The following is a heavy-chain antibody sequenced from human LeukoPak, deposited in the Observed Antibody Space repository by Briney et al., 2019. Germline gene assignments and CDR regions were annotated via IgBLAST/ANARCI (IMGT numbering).Heavy chain of an antibody. J-gene: IGHJ5*02. V-gene: IGHV4-30-4*01. D-gene: IGHD2-2*01. CDR3: ARGGYCSSTSCYRVRFDP. CDR1: GGSISSGDYY. CDR2: IYYSGST. Sequence: SQTLSLTCTVSGGSISSGDYYWSWIRQPPGKGLEWIGYIYYSGSTYYNPSLKSRLTISVDTSKNQFSLRLSSVTAADTAVYYCARGGYCSSTSCYRVRFDPWGRGTLVTVSS.